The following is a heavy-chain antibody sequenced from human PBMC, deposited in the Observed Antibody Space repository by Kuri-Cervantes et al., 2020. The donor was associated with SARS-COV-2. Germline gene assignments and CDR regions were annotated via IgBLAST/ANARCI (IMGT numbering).Heavy chain of an antibody. D-gene: IGHD3-10*01. V-gene: IGHV1-2*02. CDR1: GYIFTDYY. J-gene: IGHJ5*02. CDR2: INSNSGGT. Sequence: ASVKVSCKASGYIFTDYYIHWVRQAPGQGLEWVGWINSNSGGTKYAQKFQGRVTMTTDTSTSTAYMELRSLRSDDTAVYYCASHKLGEGRFDPWGQGTLVTVSS. CDR3: ASHKLGEGRFDP.